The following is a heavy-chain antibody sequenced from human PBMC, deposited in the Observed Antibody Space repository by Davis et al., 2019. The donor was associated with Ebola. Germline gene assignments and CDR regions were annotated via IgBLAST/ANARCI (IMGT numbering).Heavy chain of an antibody. CDR3: AKGAHYYYYYMDV. V-gene: IGHV3-21*04. CDR1: GFTFSSYS. CDR2: ISSSSYI. J-gene: IGHJ6*03. Sequence: PGGSLRLSCAASGFTFSSYSMNWVRQAPGKGLEWVSSISSSSYIYYADSVKGRFTISRDNAKNSLYLQMNSLRAEDTAVYYCAKGAHYYYYYMDVWGKGTTVTVSS.